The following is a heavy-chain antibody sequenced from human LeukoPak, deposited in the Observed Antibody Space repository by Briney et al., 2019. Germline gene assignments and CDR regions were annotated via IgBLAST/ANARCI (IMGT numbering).Heavy chain of an antibody. V-gene: IGHV5-51*01. Sequence: AESLKISCNASGYSFTSYCIGWVRQMAGKNLEWMAIVYPGDSDTRYSPSLEGDVTISADKCISTAYMQWRRLKGSDTAMYYCARSSDSSGYYDYFDYWGQGNLVTVSS. CDR3: ARSSDSSGYYDYFDY. CDR2: VYPGDSDT. D-gene: IGHD3-22*01. CDR1: GYSFTSYC. J-gene: IGHJ4*02.